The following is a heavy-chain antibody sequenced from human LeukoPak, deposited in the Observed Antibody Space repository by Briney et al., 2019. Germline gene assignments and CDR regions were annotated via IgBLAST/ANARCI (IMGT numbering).Heavy chain of an antibody. CDR3: ASHGDIVVGGYYYMDV. V-gene: IGHV3-30*03. D-gene: IGHD2-21*01. CDR2: ISYDGSNK. J-gene: IGHJ6*03. CDR1: GFTFSSYA. Sequence: GGSLRLSCAASGFTFSSYAMSWVRQAPGKGLEWVAVISYDGSNKYYADSVKGRFTISRDNSKNTLYLQMNSLRAEDTAVYYCASHGDIVVGGYYYMDVWGKGTTVTISS.